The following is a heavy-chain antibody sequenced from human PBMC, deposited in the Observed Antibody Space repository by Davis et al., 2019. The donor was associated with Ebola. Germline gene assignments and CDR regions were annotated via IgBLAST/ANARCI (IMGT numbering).Heavy chain of an antibody. CDR1: GYSFSTYW. J-gene: IGHJ4*02. D-gene: IGHD6-13*01. CDR2: IYPGYSDT. V-gene: IGHV5-51*01. Sequence: GESLKISCKASGYSFSTYWIGWVRQKPGKGLEWMGIIYPGYSDTRYSPSFQGQVTISADKSISTAYLQWSSRKASDTAMYYCARRIAAAGTNYFDYWGQGTLVTVSS. CDR3: ARRIAAAGTNYFDY.